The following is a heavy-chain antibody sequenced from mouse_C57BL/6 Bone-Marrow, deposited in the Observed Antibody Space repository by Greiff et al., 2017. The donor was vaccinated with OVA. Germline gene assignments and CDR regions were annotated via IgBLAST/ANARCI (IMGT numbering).Heavy chain of an antibody. CDR3: TTYRY. Sequence: VHVKQSGAKLVRPGASVKLSCTASGFNIKDDYMHWVKERPEQGLEWIGWIDPENGDTEYASKFQGKATITADTSSKTVYLHLSSLTSEDTAVYYCTTYRYWGQGTTLTVSS. V-gene: IGHV14-4*01. CDR1: GFNIKDDY. CDR2: IDPENGDT. J-gene: IGHJ2*01.